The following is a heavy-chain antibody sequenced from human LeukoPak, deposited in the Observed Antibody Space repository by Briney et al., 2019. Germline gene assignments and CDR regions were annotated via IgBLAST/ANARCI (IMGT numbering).Heavy chain of an antibody. D-gene: IGHD3-3*01. J-gene: IGHJ4*02. CDR1: GYTFTSYY. Sequence: ASVKVSCKASGYTFTSYYMHWVRQAPGQGLEWMGIINPSGGSTSYAQKFQGRVTMTRDTSTSTVYMELSSLRSEDTAVYYCANSVLRFTFTTYYFDYWGQGTLVTVSS. CDR2: INPSGGST. CDR3: ANSVLRFTFTTYYFDY. V-gene: IGHV1-46*01.